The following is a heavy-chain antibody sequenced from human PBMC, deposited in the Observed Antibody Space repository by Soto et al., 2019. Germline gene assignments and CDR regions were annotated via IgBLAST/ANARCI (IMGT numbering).Heavy chain of an antibody. D-gene: IGHD3-10*01. CDR3: AVRGVISDY. V-gene: IGHV4-39*01. J-gene: IGHJ4*02. CDR2: IYYSGST. CDR1: GGSISSSSYY. Sequence: SETLSLTCTVSGGSISSSSYYWGWIRQPPGKGLEWIGSIYYSGSTYYNPSFKSRVTISVDTSKNQFSLKLSSVTAADTAVYYCAVRGVISDYWGQGTLVTVS.